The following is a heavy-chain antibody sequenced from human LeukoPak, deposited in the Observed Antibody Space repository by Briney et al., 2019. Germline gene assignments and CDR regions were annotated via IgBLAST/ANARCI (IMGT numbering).Heavy chain of an antibody. V-gene: IGHV3-30*02. Sequence: PGGSLRLSCAASGFTFSSYGMHWVRQAPGKGLEWVAFIRYDGSNKYCADSVKGRFTISRDNSKNTLYLQMNSLRAEDTAVYYCARGVRWQQLALGFDYWGQGTLVTVSS. CDR2: IRYDGSNK. D-gene: IGHD6-13*01. CDR1: GFTFSSYG. CDR3: ARGVRWQQLALGFDY. J-gene: IGHJ4*02.